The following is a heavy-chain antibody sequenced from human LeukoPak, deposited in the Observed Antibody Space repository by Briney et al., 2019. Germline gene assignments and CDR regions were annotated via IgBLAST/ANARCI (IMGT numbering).Heavy chain of an antibody. CDR2: INHSGST. CDR3: ARRYGSGEIDY. J-gene: IGHJ4*02. V-gene: IGHV4-34*01. D-gene: IGHD3-10*01. CDR1: GFTFSNYN. Sequence: PGGSLRLSCAASGFTFSNYNMNWVRQAPGKGLEWIGEINHSGSTNYNPSLKSRVTISVDTSKNQFSLKLSSVTAADTAVYYCARRYGSGEIDYWGQGTLVTVSS.